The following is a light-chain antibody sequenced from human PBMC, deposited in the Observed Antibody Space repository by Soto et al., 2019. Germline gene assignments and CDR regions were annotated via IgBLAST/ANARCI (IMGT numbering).Light chain of an antibody. V-gene: IGKV3-15*01. J-gene: IGKJ5*01. CDR3: QHYNNWPIT. CDR1: QSVSTN. CDR2: GTS. Sequence: DTLMTQYTATPSLSAGERAPLSCRASQSVSTNLAWYQQKPGQAPRLLIYGTSTRATGVPARFSGSGSGTDFTLTISSLQAADFAVYHCQHYNNWPITFGQGTRLEIK.